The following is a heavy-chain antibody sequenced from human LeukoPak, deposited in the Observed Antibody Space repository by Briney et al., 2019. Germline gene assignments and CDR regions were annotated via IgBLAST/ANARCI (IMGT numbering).Heavy chain of an antibody. CDR1: GFSFSNCA. Sequence: PGRSLRLSCAASGFSFSNCAMSWVRQAPGKGLEWVAAISDSADNTYYADSGKGRFTISRDDSKNTLFLQMNSLRAEDTAVYYCAKGHSTSSFNYYLMDVWGQGTTVTVSS. CDR3: AKGHSTSSFNYYLMDV. CDR2: ISDSADNT. V-gene: IGHV3-23*01. D-gene: IGHD6-6*01. J-gene: IGHJ6*02.